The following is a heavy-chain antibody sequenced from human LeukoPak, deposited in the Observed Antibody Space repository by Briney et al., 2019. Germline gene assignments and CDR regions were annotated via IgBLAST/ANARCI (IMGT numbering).Heavy chain of an antibody. CDR1: GFTFSNYA. Sequence: GGSLRLSCAASGFTFSNYAMRWVRQAPGKGLEWVSGISGSGDSTYYADSVKGRFTISRDNAKNSLYLQMNSLRAEDTAVYYCARDTTQYYDFWSGYSGYYYYYMDVWGKGTTVTVSS. J-gene: IGHJ6*03. V-gene: IGHV3-23*01. CDR2: ISGSGDST. D-gene: IGHD3-3*01. CDR3: ARDTTQYYDFWSGYSGYYYYYMDV.